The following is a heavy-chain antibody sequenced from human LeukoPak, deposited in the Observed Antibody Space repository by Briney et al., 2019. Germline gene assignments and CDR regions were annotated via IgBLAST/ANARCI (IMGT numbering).Heavy chain of an antibody. CDR3: AKDFNDFSGFDY. CDR2: LRWNSDNI. Sequence: PGGSLRLSCAASGFTFDDYAMHWVRQAPGKGLEWVAGLRWNSDNIVYVDSVKGRFSISRDNAKNSLYLQMNSLKPEHTGLYFCAKDFNDFSGFDYWGQGTLVTVSS. D-gene: IGHD1-1*01. J-gene: IGHJ4*02. CDR1: GFTFDDYA. V-gene: IGHV3-9*01.